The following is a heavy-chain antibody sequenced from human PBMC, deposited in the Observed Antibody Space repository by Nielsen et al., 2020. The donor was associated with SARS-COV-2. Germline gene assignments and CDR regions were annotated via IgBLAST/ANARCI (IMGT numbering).Heavy chain of an antibody. Sequence: GGSLRLSCAASGFTFRNYAMSWVRQAPGKGLEWVSTISGSGGDTYYADSVKGRFTISRDNSRNTLYLEMNSLRADDTAVYYCAKHEGEDWGQGTLVTVSS. J-gene: IGHJ4*02. CDR1: GFTFRNYA. D-gene: IGHD3-10*01. CDR3: AKHEGED. CDR2: ISGSGGDT. V-gene: IGHV3-23*01.